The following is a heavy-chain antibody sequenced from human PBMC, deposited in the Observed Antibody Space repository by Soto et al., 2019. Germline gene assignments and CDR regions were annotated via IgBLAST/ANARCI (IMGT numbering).Heavy chain of an antibody. CDR1: GYIFTSYY. CDR2: ISAYNGNT. Sequence: ASVKVSCKASGYIFTSYYIHWVRQAPGQGLEWMGWISAYNGNTNYAQNFQGRVTMTTNTSTSTAYMELRSLRSDDTAVYYCARGRAITGTMPSWGQGTLVTVSS. CDR3: ARGRAITGTMPS. V-gene: IGHV1-18*04. J-gene: IGHJ5*02. D-gene: IGHD1-20*01.